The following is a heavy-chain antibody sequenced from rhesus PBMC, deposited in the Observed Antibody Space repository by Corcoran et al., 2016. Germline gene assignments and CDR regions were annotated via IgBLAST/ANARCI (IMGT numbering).Heavy chain of an antibody. Sequence: QVQLQESGPGLVKPSETLSLTCTVSGASIRSNCWSLLRLPPGKGLEWIGEINDNSGSTNYNPSLKSRVTISKDASKNQFSLKLSSVTAADTAVYYCARGPQYSSWSEYFEFWGQGALVTVSS. D-gene: IGHD6-13*01. V-gene: IGHV4-80*01. CDR3: ARGPQYSSWSEYFEF. CDR1: GASIRSNC. CDR2: INDNSGST. J-gene: IGHJ1*01.